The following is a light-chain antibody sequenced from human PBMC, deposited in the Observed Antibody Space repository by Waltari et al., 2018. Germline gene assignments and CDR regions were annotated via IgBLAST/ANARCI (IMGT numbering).Light chain of an antibody. CDR1: SSDVGAYNY. V-gene: IGLV2-14*01. CDR3: SSYTSSSTPYV. J-gene: IGLJ1*01. Sequence: QSALTQPASVSGSPGQSLTISCTGTSSDVGAYNYVSWYQQHPGKAPKLMIYEVTNRPSGVSNRFSGSKSGNTASLTISGLQAEDEADYYCSSYTSSSTPYVFGTGTKVTVL. CDR2: EVT.